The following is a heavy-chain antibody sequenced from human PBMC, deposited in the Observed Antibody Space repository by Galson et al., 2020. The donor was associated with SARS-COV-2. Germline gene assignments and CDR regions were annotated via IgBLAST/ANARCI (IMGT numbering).Heavy chain of an antibody. CDR2: ISYDGSNK. CDR1: GFTFSSYA. V-gene: IGHV3-30*04. CDR3: ARGDGGYSYADY. J-gene: IGHJ4*02. D-gene: IGHD5-18*01. Sequence: GGSLRLSCAASGFTFSSYAMHWVRQAPGKGLEWVAVISYDGSNKYYADSVKGRFTISRDNSKNTLYLQMNSLRAEDTAVFYCARGDGGYSYADYWGQGTLVTVSS.